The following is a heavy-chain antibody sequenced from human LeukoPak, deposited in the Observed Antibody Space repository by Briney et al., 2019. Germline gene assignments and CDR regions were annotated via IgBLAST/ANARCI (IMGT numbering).Heavy chain of an antibody. V-gene: IGHV1-2*04. CDR1: GYTFTGYY. CDR3: AREVSGSYSSWFDP. D-gene: IGHD1-26*01. CDR2: INPNSGGT. Sequence: GASVKVSCKASGYTFTGYYMHWVRQAPGQGLEWMGWINPNSGGTNYAQKFQGWVTVTRDTSISTAYMELSRLRSDDTAVYYCAREVSGSYSSWFDPWGQGTLVTVSS. J-gene: IGHJ5*02.